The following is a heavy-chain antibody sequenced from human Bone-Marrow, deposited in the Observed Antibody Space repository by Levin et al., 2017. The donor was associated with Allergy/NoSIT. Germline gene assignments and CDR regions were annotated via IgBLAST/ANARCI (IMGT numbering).Heavy chain of an antibody. CDR2: INWNGGST. CDR1: GFTFDDYG. CDR3: ARDGPLTGYSSSWYPYYFDY. V-gene: IGHV3-20*04. Sequence: SCAASGFTFDDYGMSWVRQAPGKGLEWVSGINWNGGSTGYADSVKGRFTISRDNAKNSLYLQMNSLRAEDTALYYCARDGPLTGYSSSWYPYYFDYWGQGTLVTVSS. D-gene: IGHD6-13*01. J-gene: IGHJ4*02.